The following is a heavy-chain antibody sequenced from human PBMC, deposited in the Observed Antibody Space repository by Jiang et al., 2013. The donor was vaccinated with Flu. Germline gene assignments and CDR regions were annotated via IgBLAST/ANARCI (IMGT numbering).Heavy chain of an antibody. V-gene: IGHV4-31*03. CDR1: GGSISSGGYY. D-gene: IGHD3-22*01. Sequence: PSQTLSLTCTVSGGSISSGGYYWSWIRQHPGKGLEWIGYIYYSGSTYYNPSLKSRVTISVDTSKNQFSLKLSSVTAADTAVYYCARDSSGYYHYFDYWGQGTLVTVSS. CDR2: IYYSGST. J-gene: IGHJ4*02. CDR3: ARDSSGYYHYFDY.